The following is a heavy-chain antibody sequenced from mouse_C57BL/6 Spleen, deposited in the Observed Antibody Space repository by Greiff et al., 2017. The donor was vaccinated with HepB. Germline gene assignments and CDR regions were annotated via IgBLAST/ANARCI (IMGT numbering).Heavy chain of an antibody. Sequence: EVQLQESGPGLVKPSQSLSLTCSVTGYSITSGYYWNWIRQFPGNKLEWMGYISYDGSNNYNPSLKNRISITRDTSKNQFFLKLNSVTTEDTATYYCARAITTVLDYWGQGTTLTVSS. D-gene: IGHD1-1*01. V-gene: IGHV3-6*01. CDR2: ISYDGSN. J-gene: IGHJ2*01. CDR1: GYSITSGYY. CDR3: ARAITTVLDY.